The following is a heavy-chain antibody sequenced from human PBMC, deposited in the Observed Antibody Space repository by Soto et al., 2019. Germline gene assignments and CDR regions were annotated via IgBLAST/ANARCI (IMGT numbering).Heavy chain of an antibody. Sequence: QPGGSLRLSCAASGFTVSSNYMSWVRQAPGKGLEWVSVIYSGGSTYYADSVKGRFTISRDNSKNTLYLQMNSLRAEDTAVYYCARELITMVRGATYNWFDPWGQGTLVTVSS. CDR1: GFTVSSNY. D-gene: IGHD3-10*01. CDR3: ARELITMVRGATYNWFDP. V-gene: IGHV3-66*01. J-gene: IGHJ5*02. CDR2: IYSGGST.